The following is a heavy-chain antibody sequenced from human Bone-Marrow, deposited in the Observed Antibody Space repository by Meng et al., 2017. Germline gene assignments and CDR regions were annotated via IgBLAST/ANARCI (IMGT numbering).Heavy chain of an antibody. V-gene: IGHV1-8*03. CDR3: ARDEDISAAGKLFCDY. CDR2: MNPNSGNT. CDR1: GYTFTSYD. D-gene: IGHD6-13*01. Sequence: ASVKVSCKASGYTFTSYDINWVRQATGQGLEWMGWMNPNSGNTGYAQKFQGRVTITRNTSISTAYMELSGLRSDDTAMYYCARDEDISAAGKLFCDYWGQGTLVTVSS. J-gene: IGHJ4*02.